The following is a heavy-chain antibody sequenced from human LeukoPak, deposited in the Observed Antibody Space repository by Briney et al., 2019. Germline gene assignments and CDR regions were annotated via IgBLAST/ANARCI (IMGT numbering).Heavy chain of an antibody. CDR1: GVSINDYY. Sequence: PSETLSLTCTVSGVSINDYYWTWLRQPPGKGLEWIGYIYYSGTTTYNPSLRSRVTISLDTSKKQFSLKLSSVTAADTAVYYCARRFCSSAGCHRTFNWFEPWGPGTLVTVSS. V-gene: IGHV4-59*01. D-gene: IGHD2-2*01. CDR2: IYYSGTT. J-gene: IGHJ5*02. CDR3: ARRFCSSAGCHRTFNWFEP.